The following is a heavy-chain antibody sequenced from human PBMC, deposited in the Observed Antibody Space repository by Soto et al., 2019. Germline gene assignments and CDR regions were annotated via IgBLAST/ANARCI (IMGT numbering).Heavy chain of an antibody. CDR2: SNTDGTAT. CDR3: TRGHYYGMDV. CDR1: GFTFSAYW. Sequence: EVQLVESGGGLVQPGGSLRLSCAASGFTFSAYWMHWVRQAPGKGLVWVSRSNTDGTATTYADSVEGRFTISRDNAKNMLYLKMNSLRAEDTAVYYCTRGHYYGMDVWGQGTTVTVSS. J-gene: IGHJ6*02. V-gene: IGHV3-74*03.